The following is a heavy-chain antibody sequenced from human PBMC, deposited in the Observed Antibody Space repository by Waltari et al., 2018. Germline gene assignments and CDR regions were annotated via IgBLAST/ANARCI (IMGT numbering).Heavy chain of an antibody. CDR2: IRQDGSEK. D-gene: IGHD1-26*01. CDR3: ARAGVGFHFDY. CDR1: GFTFTTYW. Sequence: EVQLVESGGDLVQPGGSLRLSCAASGFTFTTYWLSWVRQAPGKGLEWVTNIRQDGSEKYYVDSVKGRFTISRDNAKNALYLQMNSLRAEDTAVYYCARAGVGFHFDYWGQGTLVTVSS. V-gene: IGHV3-7*01. J-gene: IGHJ4*02.